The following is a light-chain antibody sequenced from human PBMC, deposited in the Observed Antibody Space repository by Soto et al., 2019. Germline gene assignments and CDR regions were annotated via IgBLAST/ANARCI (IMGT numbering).Light chain of an antibody. V-gene: IGKV1-39*01. CDR3: QQYGSSPRVT. CDR2: AAS. Sequence: DIQLTQSPSSLSASVGDRVTLTCLASQSISSYLNWYQQKPGKAPKLLIYAASSLQSGVPSRFSGSGSGTDFTLTISSLQPEDFAVYYCQQYGSSPRVTFGQGTRLEIK. J-gene: IGKJ5*01. CDR1: QSISSY.